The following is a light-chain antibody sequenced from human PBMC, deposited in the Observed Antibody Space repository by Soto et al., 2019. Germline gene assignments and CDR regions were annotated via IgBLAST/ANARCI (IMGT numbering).Light chain of an antibody. CDR1: KLGDKY. V-gene: IGLV3-1*01. CDR3: QAWDSSTLV. Sequence: SYELTQPPSVSVSPGQTASITCSGDKLGDKYACWYQQKPGQSPVLVIYQDSKRPSGIPERFSGSNSGNTATLTISGTQAMDEADYCCQAWDSSTLVFGGGTKVTVL. J-gene: IGLJ2*01. CDR2: QDS.